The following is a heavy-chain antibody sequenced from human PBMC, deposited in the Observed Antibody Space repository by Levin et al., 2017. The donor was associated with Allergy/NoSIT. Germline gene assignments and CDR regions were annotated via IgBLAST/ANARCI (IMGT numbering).Heavy chain of an antibody. Sequence: SETLSLTCTVSGGSISSGGYYWSWIRQHPGKGLEWIGYIYYSGSTYYNPSLKSRVTISVDTSKNQFSLKLSSVTAADTAVYYCARSNNWNYYGMDVWGQGTTVTVSS. CDR2: IYYSGST. V-gene: IGHV4-31*03. D-gene: IGHD1-20*01. CDR3: ARSNNWNYYGMDV. J-gene: IGHJ6*02. CDR1: GGSISSGGYY.